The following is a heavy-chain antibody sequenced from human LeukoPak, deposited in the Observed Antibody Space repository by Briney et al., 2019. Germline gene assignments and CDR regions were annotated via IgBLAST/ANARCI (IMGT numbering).Heavy chain of an antibody. CDR3: ARAHDSSGFQAY. CDR1: GGTFSSYA. V-gene: IGHV1-69*06. Sequence: ASVKVSCKASGGTFSSYAISWVRQAPGQGLEWMGGIIPIFGTANYAQKFQGRVTITADKSTSTAYMELSSLRYEDTAVYYCARAHDSSGFQAYWGHGTLVTVSS. CDR2: IIPIFGTA. D-gene: IGHD3-22*01. J-gene: IGHJ4*01.